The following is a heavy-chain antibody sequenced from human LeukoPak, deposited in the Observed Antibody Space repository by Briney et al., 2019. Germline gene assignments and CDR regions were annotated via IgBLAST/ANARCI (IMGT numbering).Heavy chain of an antibody. CDR3: ARHPSSDICSGYSTADYFDY. V-gene: IGHV4-39*01. D-gene: IGHD3-3*01. J-gene: IGHJ4*02. CDR2: IYYSGST. Sequence: SETLSLTCTVSGGSISSSSYYWGWIRQPPGKGLEWIGSIYYSGSTYYNPSLKSRVTISVDTSKNQFSLKLSSVTAADTAVYYCARHPSSDICSGYSTADYFDYWGQGTLVTVSS. CDR1: GGSISSSSYY.